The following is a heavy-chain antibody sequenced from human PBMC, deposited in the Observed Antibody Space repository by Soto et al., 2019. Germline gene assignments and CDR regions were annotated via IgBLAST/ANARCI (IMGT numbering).Heavy chain of an antibody. V-gene: IGHV1-18*01. Sequence: QVHLVQSGAEVKKPGASVKVSCKASGYTFTNYGISWVRQAPGEGLEWVGWINTSNDNKLYAQKLQGRLTLTTDTSTSTAYMDLTTLRSDDTAVYFCARDRGAASFDFWAQGTLVTVSS. J-gene: IGHJ4*02. D-gene: IGHD2-15*01. CDR2: INTSNDNK. CDR1: GYTFTNYG. CDR3: ARDRGAASFDF.